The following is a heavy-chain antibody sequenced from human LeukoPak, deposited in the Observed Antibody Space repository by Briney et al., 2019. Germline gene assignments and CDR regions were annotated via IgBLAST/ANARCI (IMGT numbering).Heavy chain of an antibody. Sequence: WTSVKVSCKASGYTFTSYGISWVRQAPGQGREWMGWISAYNGNTNYAQKLQGRVTMTTDTSTSTAYMELRSLRSDDTAVYYCARTNRYYDILTGLNWFDPWGQGTLVTVSP. CDR3: ARTNRYYDILTGLNWFDP. J-gene: IGHJ5*02. CDR2: ISAYNGNT. D-gene: IGHD3-9*01. CDR1: GYTFTSYG. V-gene: IGHV1-18*01.